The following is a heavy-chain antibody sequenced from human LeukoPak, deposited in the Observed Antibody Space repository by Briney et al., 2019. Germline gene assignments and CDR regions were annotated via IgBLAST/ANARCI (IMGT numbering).Heavy chain of an antibody. Sequence: PSQTLPLTCTVSGGSISSYYWSWIRQPPGKGLEWIGYIYYSGSTNYNPSLKSRVTISVDTSKNQFSLKLSSVTAADTAVYYCAQTSDISPYNYIGCFGPWGQGTLVTVSS. D-gene: IGHD1-1*01. CDR2: IYYSGST. CDR3: AQTSDISPYNYIGCFGP. J-gene: IGHJ5*02. CDR1: GGSISSYY. V-gene: IGHV4-59*08.